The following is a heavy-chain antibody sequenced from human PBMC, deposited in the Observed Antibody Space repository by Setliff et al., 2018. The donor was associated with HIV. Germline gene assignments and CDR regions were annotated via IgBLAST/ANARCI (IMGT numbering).Heavy chain of an antibody. J-gene: IGHJ4*02. Sequence: GGSLRLSCAASGFTFSNYDMSWVRQAPGKGLEWVSSISSRGTDTYYADSVKGRFTISRDNSKNTLYLQMNSLRVEDAAVYYCAKAALAPGRDLGVGVAGPFDYWGQGTLVTVSS. CDR2: ISSRGTDT. CDR1: GFTFSNYD. D-gene: IGHD6-19*01. V-gene: IGHV3-23*01. CDR3: AKAALAPGRDLGVGVAGPFDY.